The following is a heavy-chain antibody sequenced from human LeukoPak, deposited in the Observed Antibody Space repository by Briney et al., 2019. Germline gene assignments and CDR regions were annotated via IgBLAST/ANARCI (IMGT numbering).Heavy chain of an antibody. V-gene: IGHV3-30*04. J-gene: IGHJ6*02. Sequence: GGSLRLSCAAPGFTFSSYAMHWVRQAPGKGLEWVAVISYDGSNKYYANSVKGRFTISRDNSKNTLYLQMNSLRAEDTAVYYCARYGTPLTYYYYYGMDVWGQGTTVTVSS. CDR3: ARYGTPLTYYYYYGMDV. D-gene: IGHD2-15*01. CDR1: GFTFSSYA. CDR2: ISYDGSNK.